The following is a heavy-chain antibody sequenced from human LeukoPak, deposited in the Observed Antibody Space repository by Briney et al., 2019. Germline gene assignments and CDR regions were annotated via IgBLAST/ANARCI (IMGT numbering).Heavy chain of an antibody. Sequence: ASVKVSCKASGYTFTSYGISWVRQAPGQGLEWMGWISAYNGNTNYAQKLQGRVTMTTDTSTSTAYMELRSLRSDDTAVYYCARDAHDFWSGIRRYYYYYYMDVWGEGTTVTVSS. V-gene: IGHV1-18*01. CDR2: ISAYNGNT. D-gene: IGHD3-3*01. CDR3: ARDAHDFWSGIRRYYYYYYMDV. J-gene: IGHJ6*03. CDR1: GYTFTSYG.